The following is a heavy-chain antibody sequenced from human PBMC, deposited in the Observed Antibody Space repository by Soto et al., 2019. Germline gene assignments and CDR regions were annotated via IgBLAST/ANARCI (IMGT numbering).Heavy chain of an antibody. D-gene: IGHD5-12*01. V-gene: IGHV1-18*01. Sequence: QVQLVQSGAEVKKPGASVKVSCKASGYTFTSYGISWVRQAPGQGLEWMGWISAYNGNTNYAQKLQGRVTMTTDTSTSTAYMELRSLRSDDTVVYYCARGVSPTRHYYYYYMDVWGKGTTVTVSS. CDR3: ARGVSPTRHYYYYYMDV. CDR2: ISAYNGNT. CDR1: GYTFTSYG. J-gene: IGHJ6*03.